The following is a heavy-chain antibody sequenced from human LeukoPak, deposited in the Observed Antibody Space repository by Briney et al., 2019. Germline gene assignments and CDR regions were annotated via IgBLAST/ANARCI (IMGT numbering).Heavy chain of an antibody. CDR1: GGTFSSYA. CDR2: IIPILGIA. Sequence: GASVKVSCTASGGTFSSYAISWVRQAPGQGLEWMGRIIPILGIANYAQKFQGRVTITADKSTSTAYMELSSLRSEDTAVYYCASEGYYYGSGSYYSPFDPWGQGTLVTVSS. V-gene: IGHV1-69*04. CDR3: ASEGYYYGSGSYYSPFDP. J-gene: IGHJ5*02. D-gene: IGHD3-10*01.